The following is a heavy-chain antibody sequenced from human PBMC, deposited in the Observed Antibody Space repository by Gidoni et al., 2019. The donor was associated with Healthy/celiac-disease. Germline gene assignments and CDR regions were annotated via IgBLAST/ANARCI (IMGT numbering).Heavy chain of an antibody. V-gene: IGHV3-64*01. CDR2: ISSNGGST. CDR3: ARIAAAGRRTYWYFDL. CDR1: GFTFSSYA. Sequence: EVQLVESGGGLVQPGGSLSISCAASGFTFSSYAMHWVRQAPGKGLEYVSAISSNGGSTYYANSVKGRFTISRDNSKNTLYLQMGSLRAEDMAVYYCARIAAAGRRTYWYFDLWGRGTLVTVSS. J-gene: IGHJ2*01. D-gene: IGHD6-13*01.